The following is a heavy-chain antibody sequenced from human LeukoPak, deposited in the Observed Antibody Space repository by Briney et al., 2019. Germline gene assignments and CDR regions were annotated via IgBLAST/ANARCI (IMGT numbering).Heavy chain of an antibody. D-gene: IGHD5-18*01. J-gene: IGHJ4*02. V-gene: IGHV3-23*01. Sequence: GGPLRLSCAASGFTYISYAMSWVREAPGKGLELVSDVSGGGASTYSAGSVKFCFTISADNSKYILYLQMIILSVWNNSLYSSARDGQRGYSYGYDDWGRGTLVTVSS. CDR1: GFTYISYA. CDR3: ARDGQRGYSYGYDD. CDR2: VSGGGAST.